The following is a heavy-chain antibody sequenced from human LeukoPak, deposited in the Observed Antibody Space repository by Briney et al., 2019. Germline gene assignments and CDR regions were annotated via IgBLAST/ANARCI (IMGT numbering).Heavy chain of an antibody. Sequence: PSETLSLTCTVSGGSISSSSYYWGWIRQPPGKGLEWIGSIYYSGSTYYNPSLKSRVTISVDTSKNQFSLKLSSVTAADTAVYYCARGLKDTYYYYGMDVWGQGTTVTVSS. CDR3: ARGLKDTYYYYGMDV. J-gene: IGHJ6*02. D-gene: IGHD2-15*01. CDR1: GGSISSSSYY. V-gene: IGHV4-39*01. CDR2: IYYSGST.